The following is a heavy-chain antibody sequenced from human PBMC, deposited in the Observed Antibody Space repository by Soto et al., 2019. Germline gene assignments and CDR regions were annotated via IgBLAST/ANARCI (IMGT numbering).Heavy chain of an antibody. J-gene: IGHJ4*02. D-gene: IGHD3-10*01. V-gene: IGHV3-30*18. CDR3: TKGPGHPAYGHYFDD. CDR2: ISNAATTI. CDR1: GFTFSNYA. Sequence: QVQVVESWGGGVQPGKSLTLSCAASGFTFSNYAMHWVRQGPGKGLEWVASISNAATTIYYGDSVKGRFTVSRDNASNTLYLHVDSLRTEDTAGEQCTKGPGHPAYGHYFDDWGQGTLVTVTS.